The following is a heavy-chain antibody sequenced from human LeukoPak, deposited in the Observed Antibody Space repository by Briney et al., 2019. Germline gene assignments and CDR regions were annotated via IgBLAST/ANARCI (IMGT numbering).Heavy chain of an antibody. V-gene: IGHV4-59*01. J-gene: IGHJ4*02. CDR2: IYYSGST. CDR1: GGSISSYY. D-gene: IGHD3-3*01. Sequence: ASETLSLTCTVSGGSISSYYWSWIRQPPGKGLEWIGYIYYSGSTNYNPSLKSRVTISVDTSKNQFSLKLSSVTAADTAVYYCARDTLTIFGVVYFDYWGQGTLVTVSS. CDR3: ARDTLTIFGVVYFDY.